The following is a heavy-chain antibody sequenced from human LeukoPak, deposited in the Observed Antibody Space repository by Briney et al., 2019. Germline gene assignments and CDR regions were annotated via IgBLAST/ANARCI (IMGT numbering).Heavy chain of an antibody. Sequence: SETLPLTCTVSGGSISSSSYYWGWIRQPPGKGLEWIGSIYYSGSTYYNPSLKSRVTISVDTSKNQFSLKLSSVTAADTAVYYCAKAGGDCSSTSCYPADIDYWGQGTLVTVSS. D-gene: IGHD2-2*01. J-gene: IGHJ4*02. V-gene: IGHV4-39*07. CDR2: IYYSGST. CDR3: AKAGGDCSSTSCYPADIDY. CDR1: GGSISSSSYY.